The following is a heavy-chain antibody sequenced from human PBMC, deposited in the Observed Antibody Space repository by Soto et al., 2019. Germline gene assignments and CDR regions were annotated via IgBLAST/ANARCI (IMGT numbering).Heavy chain of an antibody. CDR1: GGSIRSGGYC. CDR2: VYYSGST. J-gene: IGHJ6*02. D-gene: IGHD5-18*01. CDR3: ARDRLMATAGTARHYFGLDV. Sequence: LSLTCTVSGGSIRSGGYCWSWVRQSPRRGLEWIGNVYYSGSTYYNPSLKSRLTISVDTSKNQFSLNLSSVTAADTAVYYCARDRLMATAGTARHYFGLDVWGQGTTVTVSS. V-gene: IGHV4-31*03.